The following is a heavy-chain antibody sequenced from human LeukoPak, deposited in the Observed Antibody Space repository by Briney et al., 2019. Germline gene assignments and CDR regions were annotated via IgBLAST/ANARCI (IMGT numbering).Heavy chain of an antibody. Sequence: SETLSLTCTVSGGSINSRGFYWGWIRQPPGKGLEWIGNIYYGGSTNYNPPLKSRVTISVDTPKNHFSLKLTSVTAADTAVYYCARRRGDSSSRDYWGQGTLVTVSS. CDR2: IYYGGST. CDR1: GGSINSRGFY. CDR3: ARRRGDSSSRDY. J-gene: IGHJ4*02. V-gene: IGHV4-39*02. D-gene: IGHD6-13*01.